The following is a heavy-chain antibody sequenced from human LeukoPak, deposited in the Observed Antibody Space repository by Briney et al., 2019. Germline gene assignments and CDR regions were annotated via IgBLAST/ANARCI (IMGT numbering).Heavy chain of an antibody. D-gene: IGHD5-12*01. Sequence: GGFLRLSCAASGFTSINYAMNWVRQAPGKGLEWVSVLIGSSGATDYADSVKGRFTISRDNSKNTVFLQMNSLRAEDTATYYCAKGAYDYIEIGYFDSWGQGTRVTVSS. CDR1: GFTSINYA. V-gene: IGHV3-23*01. CDR2: LIGSSGAT. J-gene: IGHJ4*02. CDR3: AKGAYDYIEIGYFDS.